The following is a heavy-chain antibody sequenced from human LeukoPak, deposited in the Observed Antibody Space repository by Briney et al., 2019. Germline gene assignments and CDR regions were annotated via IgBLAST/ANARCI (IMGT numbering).Heavy chain of an antibody. Sequence: PGGPLRLSCAGSGFSFNDYYMTWIRQAPGKGLEWVSYISISGTTIYYAESVKGRFTISRDNAQNSLYLQMNSLRTEDTAVYYCARAYYDILTGSYAMDVWGQGTTAIVSS. CDR3: ARAYYDILTGSYAMDV. D-gene: IGHD3-9*01. J-gene: IGHJ6*02. CDR2: ISISGTTI. CDR1: GFSFNDYY. V-gene: IGHV3-11*01.